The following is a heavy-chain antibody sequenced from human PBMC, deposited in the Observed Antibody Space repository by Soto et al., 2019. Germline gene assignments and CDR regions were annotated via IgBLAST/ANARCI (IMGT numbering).Heavy chain of an antibody. CDR2: ISSSSEQI. J-gene: IGHJ6*03. D-gene: IGHD6-6*01. CDR3: ASVPGSSSSFYYYIDV. CDR1: GFTFSNYK. V-gene: IGHV3-21*01. Sequence: GGSLRLSCAASGFTFSNYKIIWVRQPPGKGLEWVSSISSSSEQIYYTDSVKGRFTISRDNAKNLLYLQMNSLRAEDTAFYYCASVPGSSSSFYYYIDVWGKGTTVTVSS.